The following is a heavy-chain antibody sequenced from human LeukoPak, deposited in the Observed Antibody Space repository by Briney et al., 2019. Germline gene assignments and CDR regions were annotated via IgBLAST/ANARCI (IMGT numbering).Heavy chain of an antibody. Sequence: GGSLRLSCAASGFTFSSYWMSWVRQAPGKGLEWVANIKQDGSEKYYVDSVKGRFTISRDNAKNSLYPQMNSLRAEDTAVYYCARDFSTTPYYYDSSGYLDYWGQGTLVTVSS. V-gene: IGHV3-7*03. CDR1: GFTFSSYW. D-gene: IGHD3-22*01. CDR3: ARDFSTTPYYYDSSGYLDY. J-gene: IGHJ4*02. CDR2: IKQDGSEK.